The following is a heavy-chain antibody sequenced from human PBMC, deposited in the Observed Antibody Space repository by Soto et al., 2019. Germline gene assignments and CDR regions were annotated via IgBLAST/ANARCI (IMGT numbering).Heavy chain of an antibody. V-gene: IGHV4-31*01. Sequence: QVQLQESGPGLVKPSQTLSLTCTVSGLSFGTGGSYWSWIRHRPGKGLEWIGYIYDNGNARYNPSLTSLVAISQDTSKKQFYLMLSYMTAADTAVYFCARKTGYEAFDFWGQGTLVTVSS. CDR1: GLSFGTGGSY. J-gene: IGHJ4*02. CDR3: ARKTGYEAFDF. CDR2: IYDNGNA. D-gene: IGHD5-12*01.